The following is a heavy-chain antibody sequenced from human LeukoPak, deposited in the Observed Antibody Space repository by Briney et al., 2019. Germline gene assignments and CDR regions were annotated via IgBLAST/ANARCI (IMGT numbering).Heavy chain of an antibody. CDR3: ARAPPMAAAGTYFDY. D-gene: IGHD6-13*01. CDR1: GGTFSSYA. CDR2: IIPIFGTA. V-gene: IGHV1-69*01. Sequence: GSSVKVSCKASGGTFSSYAICWVRQAPGQGLEWMGGIIPIFGTANCAQKFQGRVTITADESTSTAYMELSSLRSEDTAVYYCARAPPMAAAGTYFDYWGQGTLVTVSS. J-gene: IGHJ4*02.